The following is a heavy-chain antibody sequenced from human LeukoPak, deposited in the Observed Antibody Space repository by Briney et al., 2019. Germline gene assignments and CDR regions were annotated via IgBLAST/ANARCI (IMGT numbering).Heavy chain of an antibody. CDR1: GGSFSGYY. Sequence: SETLSLTCAVYGGSFSGYYWSWIRQPPGKGLEWIGEINHSGSTNYNPSLKSRVTISVDTSKNQFSLKLSSVTAADTAVYYCARVCMVRGVIFWFDPWGRGTLVTVSS. CDR2: INHSGST. D-gene: IGHD3-10*01. CDR3: ARVCMVRGVIFWFDP. J-gene: IGHJ5*02. V-gene: IGHV4-34*01.